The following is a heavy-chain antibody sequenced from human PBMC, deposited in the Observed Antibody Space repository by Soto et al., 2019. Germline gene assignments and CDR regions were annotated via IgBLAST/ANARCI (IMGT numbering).Heavy chain of an antibody. CDR1: GFTFSNYA. CDR3: AKAINDYYAPLDY. CDR2: ISGGADDT. V-gene: IGHV3-23*01. Sequence: EVQLLESGGGLVQPGGSLRLSCTASGFTFSNYAMGWVRQAPGKGLEWVSVISGGADDTHYADSVKGRFTISRDNSKNTLYGQMDSLRAEDTAVYYCAKAINDYYAPLDYWGQGMRVTVSS. D-gene: IGHD3-3*01. J-gene: IGHJ4*02.